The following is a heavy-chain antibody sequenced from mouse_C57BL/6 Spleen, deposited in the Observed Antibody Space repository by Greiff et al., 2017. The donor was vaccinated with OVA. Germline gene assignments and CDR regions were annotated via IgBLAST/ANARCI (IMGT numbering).Heavy chain of an antibody. CDR2: INYDGSST. Sequence: EVQLVESEGGLVQPGSSMKLSCTASGFTFSDYYMAWVRQVPEKGLEWVANINYDGSSTYYLDSLKSRFIISRDNAKNILYLQMSSLKSEDTATYYCARDYYDYDGGYAMDYWGQGTSVTVSS. V-gene: IGHV5-16*01. D-gene: IGHD2-4*01. J-gene: IGHJ4*01. CDR3: ARDYYDYDGGYAMDY. CDR1: GFTFSDYY.